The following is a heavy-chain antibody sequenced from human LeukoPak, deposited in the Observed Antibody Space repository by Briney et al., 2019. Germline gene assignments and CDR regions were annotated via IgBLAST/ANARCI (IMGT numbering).Heavy chain of an antibody. CDR2: ISAYNGNT. CDR1: GYTFTSYG. Sequence: ASVTVSCKASGYTFTSYGISWVRQAPGQGLEWMGWISAYNGNTNYAQKLQGRVTMTTDTSTSTAYMELSSLRSEDTAVYYCAREGIIAVAGWYDYWGQGTLVTVSS. CDR3: AREGIIAVAGWYDY. V-gene: IGHV1-18*01. D-gene: IGHD6-19*01. J-gene: IGHJ4*02.